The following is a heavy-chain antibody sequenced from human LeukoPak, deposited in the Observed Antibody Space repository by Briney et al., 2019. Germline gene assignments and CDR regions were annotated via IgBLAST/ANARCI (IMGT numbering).Heavy chain of an antibody. V-gene: IGHV1-69*05. CDR3: ARDRFGNTAQGN. J-gene: IGHJ4*02. CDR2: IIPIFGTA. D-gene: IGHD3-10*01. Sequence: AASVKVSCKASEYTFSSYAISWVRQAPEQGLEWMGRIIPIFGTANYAQKFQGRVTITTDESTSTVYMELSSLRSEDTAVYYCARDRFGNTAQGNWGQGTLVTVSS. CDR1: EYTFSSYA.